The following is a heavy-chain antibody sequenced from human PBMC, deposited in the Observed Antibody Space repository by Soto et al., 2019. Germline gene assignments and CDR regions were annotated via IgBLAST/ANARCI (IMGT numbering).Heavy chain of an antibody. V-gene: IGHV1-8*01. CDR2: MNPNSGNT. Sequence: QVQLVQSGAEVKKPGASVKVSCKASGYTFTSYDINWVRQATGQGLEWMGWMNPNSGNTGYAQKFQGRVTMTRNTSISTAYMELSSLRSEDTAVYYCARGSVGATIYYYYYYGMDVWGQGTTVTVSS. CDR1: GYTFTSYD. CDR3: ARGSVGATIYYYYYYGMDV. D-gene: IGHD1-26*01. J-gene: IGHJ6*02.